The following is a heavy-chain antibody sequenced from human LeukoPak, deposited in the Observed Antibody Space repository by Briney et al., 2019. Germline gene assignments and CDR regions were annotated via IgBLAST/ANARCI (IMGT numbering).Heavy chain of an antibody. CDR2: INSNSCGT. D-gene: IGHD2-2*01. CDR3: ATDCSSTSCYLFDP. Sequence: ASVKVSCKASGYTFPRYYMHWVRQARGQGREGMGWINSNSCGTNYAQKFPGRVTMTRDTSISTAYMELSRLRSDDTAMYYCATDCSSTSCYLFDPWGQGTLVTVSS. V-gene: IGHV1-2*02. CDR1: GYTFPRYY. J-gene: IGHJ5*02.